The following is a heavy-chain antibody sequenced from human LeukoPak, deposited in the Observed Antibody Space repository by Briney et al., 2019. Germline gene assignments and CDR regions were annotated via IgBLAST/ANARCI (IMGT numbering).Heavy chain of an antibody. CDR3: VRGGDGPDH. CDR2: IVGDGTSA. V-gene: IGHV3-74*01. CDR1: GFSFSSYW. D-gene: IGHD3-16*01. J-gene: IGHJ4*02. Sequence: GGSLRLSCVASGFSFSSYWMHWVRQAPGKGLVWVARIVGDGTSATYADSVKGRFTISRDNGKDTLYLQMNSLRVEDTALYYCVRGGDGPDHWGQGTLVTVSS.